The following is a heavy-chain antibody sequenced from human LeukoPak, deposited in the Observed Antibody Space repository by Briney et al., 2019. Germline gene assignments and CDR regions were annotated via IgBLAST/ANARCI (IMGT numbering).Heavy chain of an antibody. CDR3: ARSRYSSSWYGSPFGFDY. J-gene: IGHJ4*02. D-gene: IGHD6-13*01. Sequence: SETLSLTCTVSGGSISSGGYYWSWIRQHPGKGLEWIGYVYYSGSTYYNPSLKSRVTISVDTSKNQFSLKLSSVTAADTAVYYCARSRYSSSWYGSPFGFDYWGQGTLVTVSS. V-gene: IGHV4-30-4*08. CDR2: VYYSGST. CDR1: GGSISSGGYY.